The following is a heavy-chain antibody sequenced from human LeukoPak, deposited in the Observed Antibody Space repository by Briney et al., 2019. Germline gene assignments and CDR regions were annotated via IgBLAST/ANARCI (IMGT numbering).Heavy chain of an antibody. J-gene: IGHJ4*02. V-gene: IGHV3-7*01. CDR3: ARDRAFSTFDY. Sequence: GGSLRLSCAASEFTFTTSWMTWVRQAPGKGLEWLGNINPDASTKNYAASVRGRFTFSRDDAKNSLYLHMSSLRAEDTAIYYCARDRAFSTFDYWGRGTLVTVSS. CDR1: EFTFTTSW. CDR2: INPDASTK. D-gene: IGHD2-2*01.